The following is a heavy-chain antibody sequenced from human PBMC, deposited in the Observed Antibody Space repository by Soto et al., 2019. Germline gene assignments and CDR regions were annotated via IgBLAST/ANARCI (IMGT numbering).Heavy chain of an antibody. CDR3: ARVAEASYDFWSGPYQGYFDY. J-gene: IGHJ4*02. Sequence: SVKVSCKASGGTFSSYAISWVRQAPGQGLEWMGGIIPIFGTANYAQKFQGRVTITADESTSTAYMELSSLRSEDTAVYYCARVAEASYDFWSGPYQGYFDYWGQGTLVTVSS. D-gene: IGHD3-3*01. CDR1: GGTFSSYA. V-gene: IGHV1-69*13. CDR2: IIPIFGTA.